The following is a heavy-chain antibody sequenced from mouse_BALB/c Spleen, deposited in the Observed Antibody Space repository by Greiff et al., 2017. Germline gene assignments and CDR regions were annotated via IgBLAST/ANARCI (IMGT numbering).Heavy chain of an antibody. CDR1: GYTFTSYT. V-gene: IGHV1-87*01. J-gene: IGHJ2*01. CDR3: ARGNYVDY. CDR2: IYPGDGDT. Sequence: VQLQQSGAELARPGASVKMSCKASGYTFTSYTMQWVKQRPGQGLEWIGAIYPGDGDTRYTQKFKGKATLTADKSSSTAYMQLSSLASEDSAVYYCARGNYVDYWGQGTTLTVSS.